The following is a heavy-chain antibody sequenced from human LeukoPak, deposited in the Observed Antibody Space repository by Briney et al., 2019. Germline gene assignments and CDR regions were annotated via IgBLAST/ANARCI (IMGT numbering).Heavy chain of an antibody. CDR3: ARDSLSDYHDSSGYYSYNPGFDY. CDR1: GFTFSSYS. Sequence: GGSLRLSCAASGFTFSSYSMNWVRQAPGKGLEWVSYISSSSSTIYYADSVKGRFTISRDNAKNSLYLQMNSLRSEDTAVYYCARDSLSDYHDSSGYYSYNPGFDYWGQGTLVTVSS. D-gene: IGHD3-22*01. CDR2: ISSSSSTI. J-gene: IGHJ4*02. V-gene: IGHV3-48*01.